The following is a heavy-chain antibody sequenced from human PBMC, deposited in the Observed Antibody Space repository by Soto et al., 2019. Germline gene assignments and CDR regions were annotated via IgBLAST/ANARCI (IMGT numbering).Heavy chain of an antibody. D-gene: IGHD4-17*01. V-gene: IGHV4-59*01. CDR2: IYYSGST. J-gene: IGHJ4*02. Sequence: PSLTLSLPCTVSGGSISSYYWSWIRQPPGKGLEWIGYIYYSGSTNYNPSLKSRVTISVGTSKNQFSLKLSSVTAADTAVYYCARDLDYGGTDYWGQGTLVTVSS. CDR1: GGSISSYY. CDR3: ARDLDYGGTDY.